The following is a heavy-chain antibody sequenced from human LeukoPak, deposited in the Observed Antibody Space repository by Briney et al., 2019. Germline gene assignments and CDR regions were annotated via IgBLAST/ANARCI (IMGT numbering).Heavy chain of an antibody. V-gene: IGHV3-7*01. Sequence: GGSLRLSRAASGFTFSSYWMSWVRQAPGKGLEWVANIKQDGSENYYVDSVKGRFTISRDNAKNSLYLQMNSLRAGDTAVYYCASCSSTSCYEDYWGQGTLVTVSS. CDR3: ASCSSTSCYEDY. CDR1: GFTFSSYW. J-gene: IGHJ4*02. CDR2: IKQDGSEN. D-gene: IGHD2-2*01.